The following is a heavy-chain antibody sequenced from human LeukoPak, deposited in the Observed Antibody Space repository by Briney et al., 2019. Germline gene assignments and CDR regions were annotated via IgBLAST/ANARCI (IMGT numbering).Heavy chain of an antibody. D-gene: IGHD5-18*01. CDR2: MNVDGSDK. CDR1: GFTFSNHW. J-gene: IGHJ4*02. CDR3: TRGDGRGRSDGAI. V-gene: IGHV3-7*01. Sequence: GGSLRLSCGASGFTFSNHWMGWVRQAPENGLEWVAIMNVDGSDKYHLDSVKGRFTISRGNAKNTLYLQMNSLRVEDTALYYCTRGDGRGRSDGAIWGPGTLVTVSS.